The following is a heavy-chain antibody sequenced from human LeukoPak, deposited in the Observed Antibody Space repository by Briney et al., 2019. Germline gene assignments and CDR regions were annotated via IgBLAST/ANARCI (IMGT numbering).Heavy chain of an antibody. CDR1: RFIFRYYD. CDR3: ARSHSILDY. Sequence: PGGSLRLSCAASRFIFRYYDMAWVRQAPGKRLEWVSYITTSGGNTYYADSVKGRFTISRDNSKNTLYLQLNTLRAEDTALYYCARSHSILDYWGKGTLVTVSS. V-gene: IGHV3-23*01. J-gene: IGHJ4*02. CDR2: ITTSGGNT. D-gene: IGHD4-11*01.